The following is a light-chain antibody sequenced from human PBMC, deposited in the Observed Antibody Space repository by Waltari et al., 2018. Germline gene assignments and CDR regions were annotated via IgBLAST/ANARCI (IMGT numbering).Light chain of an antibody. CDR3: QQSYSTPYT. Sequence: DIQMTQSPSSLSASVGDRVTITCRASQSISSSLNWYQQKPGKAPKLLLYDASSLQGGVPARFSGSGSGTDFTLTISSLQPEDFATYYCQQSYSTPYTFGQGTKLEIK. V-gene: IGKV1-39*01. CDR2: DAS. J-gene: IGKJ2*01. CDR1: QSISSS.